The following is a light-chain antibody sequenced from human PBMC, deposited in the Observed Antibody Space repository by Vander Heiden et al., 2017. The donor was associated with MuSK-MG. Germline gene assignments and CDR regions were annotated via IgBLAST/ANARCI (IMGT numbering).Light chain of an antibody. V-gene: IGKV1-33*01. CDR2: DAS. CDR1: QDISNY. CDR3: QQYDNLLSIT. Sequence: DIQMTQSPSSLSASVGDRVTITCQASQDISNYLNWYQQKPGKAPKLLIYDASNLETGVPSRFSGSGYGTDFTFTISSRQPEDIAPYYCQQYDNLLSITFGGGTKVXIK. J-gene: IGKJ4*01.